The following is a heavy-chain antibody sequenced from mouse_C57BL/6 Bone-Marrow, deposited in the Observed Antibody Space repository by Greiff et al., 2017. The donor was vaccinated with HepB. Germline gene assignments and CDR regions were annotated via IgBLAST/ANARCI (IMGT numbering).Heavy chain of an antibody. CDR1: GFTFSSYG. J-gene: IGHJ2*01. V-gene: IGHV5-6*02. CDR2: ISSGGSYT. CDR3: ARRTAQAGDY. D-gene: IGHD3-2*02. Sequence: EVKLVESGGDLVKPGGSLKLSCAASGFTFSSYGMSWVRQTPDKRLEWVATISSGGSYTYYPDSVKGRFTISSDNAKNTLYLQMSSLKSEDTAMYYCARRTAQAGDYWGQGTTLTVSS.